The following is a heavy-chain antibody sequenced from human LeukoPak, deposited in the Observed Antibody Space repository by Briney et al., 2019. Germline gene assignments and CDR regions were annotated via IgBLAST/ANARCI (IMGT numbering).Heavy chain of an antibody. CDR3: ASLGVVPGAIPDAFDI. CDR1: GYSISSGYY. J-gene: IGHJ3*02. CDR2: IYHGGST. Sequence: SETLSPTCAVSGYSISSGYYWGWIRQPPGKGLEWIGSIYHGGSTFYNPSLKSRVAISADTSKNQFSLKLSSVTAADTAVYYCASLGVVPGAIPDAFDIWGQGTMVIVSS. V-gene: IGHV4-38-2*01. D-gene: IGHD2-2*02.